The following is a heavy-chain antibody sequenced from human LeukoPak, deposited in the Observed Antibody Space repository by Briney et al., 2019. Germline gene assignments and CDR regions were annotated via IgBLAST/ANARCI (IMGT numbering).Heavy chain of an antibody. CDR1: GFTFSSYA. V-gene: IGHV3-23*01. CDR2: ISTSGGNT. D-gene: IGHD2-15*01. J-gene: IGHJ4*02. Sequence: GGSLRLSCAASGFTFSSYAMSWVRQAPGKGLEWVSSISTSGGNTYYADSVKGGFTISRDNSKNTLCLQMNSLRAEDTAVYYCAKGAISGASCYSSVGYWGQGTLVTVSS. CDR3: AKGAISGASCYSSVGY.